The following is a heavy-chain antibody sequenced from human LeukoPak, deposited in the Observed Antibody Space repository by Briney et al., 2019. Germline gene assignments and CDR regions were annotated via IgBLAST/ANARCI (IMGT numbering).Heavy chain of an antibody. CDR1: GGSISSSSYY. D-gene: IGHD5-12*01. CDR2: IYYSGST. Sequence: SETLSLTCTVSGGSISSSSYYWGWIRQPPGKGLEWIGSIYYSGSTYYNPSLKSRVTISVDTSKNQFSLKLSSVTAADTAVCYCARHSGYSGYDFDYWDQGTLVTVSS. V-gene: IGHV4-39*01. CDR3: ARHSGYSGYDFDY. J-gene: IGHJ4*02.